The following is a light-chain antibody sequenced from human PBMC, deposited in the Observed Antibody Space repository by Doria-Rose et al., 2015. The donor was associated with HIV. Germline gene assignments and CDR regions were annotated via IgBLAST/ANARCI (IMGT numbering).Light chain of an antibody. V-gene: IGLV3-19*01. Sequence: GQTVRITCQGDSLRSYYAGWYQQKPGQAPILVIYGKNNRPSGIPDRFSGSSSGNTASLTITGAQAEDEADYYCNSRDSSGNHWLFGGGTKLTVL. J-gene: IGLJ3*02. CDR2: GKN. CDR3: NSRDSSGNHWL. CDR1: SLRSYY.